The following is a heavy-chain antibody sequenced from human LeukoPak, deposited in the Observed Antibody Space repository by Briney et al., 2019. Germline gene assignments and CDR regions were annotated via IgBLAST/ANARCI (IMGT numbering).Heavy chain of an antibody. CDR3: AKIEITGTLFDY. CDR2: ISGSGGST. V-gene: IGHV3-23*01. J-gene: IGHJ4*02. CDR1: GFTFSSHA. Sequence: GGSLRLSCAASGFTFSSHAMTWVRQAPGRGLEWVSAISGSGGSTYYADSVKGRFTISRDNSKNTLYLQMNSLRAEDTAVYYCAKIEITGTLFDYWGQGTLVTVSS. D-gene: IGHD1-20*01.